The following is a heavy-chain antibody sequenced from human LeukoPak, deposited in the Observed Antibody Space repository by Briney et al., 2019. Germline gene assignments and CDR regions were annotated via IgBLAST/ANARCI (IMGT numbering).Heavy chain of an antibody. D-gene: IGHD3-22*01. V-gene: IGHV4-59*01. CDR3: ARRPTPARGIDSSGYYSTYAFDI. CDR1: GGSISSYY. Sequence: SETLSLTCTVSGGSISSYYWSWIRQPPGKGLEWIGYIYYSGSTTYNPSLKSRVTISVDTSKNQYSLKLSSLTAADTAVYYCARRPTPARGIDSSGYYSTYAFDIWGQGTMVTVSS. CDR2: IYYSGST. J-gene: IGHJ3*02.